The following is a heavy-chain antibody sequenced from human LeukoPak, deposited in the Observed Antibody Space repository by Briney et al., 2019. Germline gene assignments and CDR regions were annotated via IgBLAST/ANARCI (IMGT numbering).Heavy chain of an antibody. CDR3: ARVVGPHWFDP. V-gene: IGHV3-33*01. J-gene: IGHJ5*02. Sequence: GGSLRLSCAASGFTFSSYGMHWVRQAPGKGLEWVAVIWYDGSNKYYADSVKGRFTISRDNAKNSLYLQMNSLRAEDTAVYYCARVVGPHWFDPWGQGTLVTVSS. D-gene: IGHD2-15*01. CDR2: IWYDGSNK. CDR1: GFTFSSYG.